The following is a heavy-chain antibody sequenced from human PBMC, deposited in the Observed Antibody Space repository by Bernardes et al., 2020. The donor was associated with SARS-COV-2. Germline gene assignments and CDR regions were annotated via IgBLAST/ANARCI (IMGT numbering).Heavy chain of an antibody. CDR1: SVSISGYY. D-gene: IGHD3-3*01. J-gene: IGHJ5*02. Sequence: SETLTLTCSVSSVSISGYYWSWILQPPGIGLDLIVYIYYIGSTNYNPSLKSRVTISVDTSKNQFSLKLSSVTAADTAVYYCARQRADYDFWSGYYRRGNWFDPWGQGTLVTVSS. CDR3: ARQRADYDFWSGYYRRGNWFDP. V-gene: IGHV4-59*08. CDR2: IYYIGST.